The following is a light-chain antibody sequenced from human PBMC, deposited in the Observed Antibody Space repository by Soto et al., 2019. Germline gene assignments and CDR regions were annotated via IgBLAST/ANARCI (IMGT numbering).Light chain of an antibody. Sequence: DIQMTQSPSSLSASVGDRVTITCRASQSISSYLNWYQQKPGKAPKLLIYAASSLQSGVPSRFSGSGSGTDFTLTISSLQHEDFATYYCQQSYSTRLFGQGTKLEIK. CDR3: QQSYSTRL. J-gene: IGKJ2*01. V-gene: IGKV1-39*01. CDR2: AAS. CDR1: QSISSY.